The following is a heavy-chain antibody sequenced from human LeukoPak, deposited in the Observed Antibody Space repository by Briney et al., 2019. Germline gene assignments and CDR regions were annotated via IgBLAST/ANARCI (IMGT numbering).Heavy chain of an antibody. CDR1: GGSISSYY. V-gene: IGHV4-39*07. J-gene: IGHJ1*01. CDR2: IYYSGST. D-gene: IGHD1-26*01. Sequence: SETLSLTCTVSGGSISSYYWGWIRQPPGKGLEWIGSIYYSGSTYYNPSLKSRVTISVDTSKNQFSLKLSSVTAADTAVYYCAKVPFAVGAPRYFQHWGQGTLVTVSS. CDR3: AKVPFAVGAPRYFQH.